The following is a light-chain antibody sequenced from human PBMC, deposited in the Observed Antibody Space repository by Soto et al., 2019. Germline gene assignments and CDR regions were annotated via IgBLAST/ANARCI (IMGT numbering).Light chain of an antibody. V-gene: IGLV2-14*01. CDR3: SSYTSSSTYV. CDR2: EVN. CDR1: SSDVGGYNY. J-gene: IGLJ1*01. Sequence: QSALTQPASVSGSPGQSITISCTGTSSDVGGYNYVSWYQQHPGKAPKLMIYEVNHRPSGVSNRFSGSKSDNTASLTISGLQAEDEADYYCSSYTSSSTYVFGSGTKVTVL.